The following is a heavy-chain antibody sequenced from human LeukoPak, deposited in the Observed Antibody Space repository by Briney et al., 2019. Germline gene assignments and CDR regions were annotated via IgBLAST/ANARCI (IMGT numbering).Heavy chain of an antibody. J-gene: IGHJ4*02. D-gene: IGHD4-23*01. CDR2: IYSGGST. Sequence: GGSLRLSCAASGFTFSSNYMSWVRQAPGKGLEWVSVIYSGGSTYYADSVKGRFTISRDNVENSLYLQMNSLRDEDTAVYYCARVAAGYSVNYFDYWGQGTLVTVSS. CDR1: GFTFSSNY. V-gene: IGHV3-53*01. CDR3: ARVAAGYSVNYFDY.